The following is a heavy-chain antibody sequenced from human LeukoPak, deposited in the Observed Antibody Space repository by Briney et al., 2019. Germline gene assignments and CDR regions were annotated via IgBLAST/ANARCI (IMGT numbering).Heavy chain of an antibody. D-gene: IGHD7-27*01. CDR1: GGSISNYY. J-gene: IGHJ4*02. CDR2: VSYSGSS. Sequence: SETLSLTCTVSGGSISNYYWSWIRQPPGKRLEWIGYVSYSGSSSSNPSLESRVTISVDMSKNQFSLRLSSVTASDTAMYYCARLQGRGDNYLDYWGREPWSPSPQ. CDR3: ARLQGRGDNYLDY. V-gene: IGHV4-59*08.